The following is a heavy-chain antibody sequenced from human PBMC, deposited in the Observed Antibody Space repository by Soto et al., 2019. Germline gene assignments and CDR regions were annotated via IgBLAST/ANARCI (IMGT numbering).Heavy chain of an antibody. V-gene: IGHV3-23*01. CDR3: ATRLTSHFDS. CDR2: IDGRTDNT. Sequence: DVHRLESGGAVVQPGDSLRLSCAASGFTFKNYAMNWVRRAPGRGLEWVSTIDGRTDNTHYADSVRGRFVISRDNSKNTVYLQLNSLRAEDTAVYYCATRLTSHFDSWGQGTLVTVSS. J-gene: IGHJ4*02. D-gene: IGHD3-10*01. CDR1: GFTFKNYA.